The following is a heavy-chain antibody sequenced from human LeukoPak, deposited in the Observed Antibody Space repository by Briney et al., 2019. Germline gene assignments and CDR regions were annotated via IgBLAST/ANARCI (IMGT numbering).Heavy chain of an antibody. CDR3: AREVVVVVAATQGAFDI. Sequence: SVKVSRKASGGTFSSYAISWVRQAPGQGLEWMGRIIPIFGTANYAQKFQGRVTITTDESTSTAYMELSSLRPEDTAVYYCAREVVVVVAATQGAFDIWGQGTMVTVSS. CDR2: IIPIFGTA. V-gene: IGHV1-69*05. J-gene: IGHJ3*02. CDR1: GGTFSSYA. D-gene: IGHD2-15*01.